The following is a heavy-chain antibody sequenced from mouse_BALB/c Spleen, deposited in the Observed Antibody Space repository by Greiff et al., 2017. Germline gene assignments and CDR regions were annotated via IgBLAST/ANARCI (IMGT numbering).Heavy chain of an antibody. CDR3: ARGRYFDV. Sequence: EVKLQQSGAELVKPGASVKLSCTASGFNIKDTYMHWVKQRPEQGLEWIGRIDPANGNTKYDPKFQGKATITADTSSNTAYLQLSSLTSEDTAVYYCARGRYFDVWGAGTTVTVSS. J-gene: IGHJ1*01. CDR2: IDPANGNT. CDR1: GFNIKDTY. V-gene: IGHV14-3*02.